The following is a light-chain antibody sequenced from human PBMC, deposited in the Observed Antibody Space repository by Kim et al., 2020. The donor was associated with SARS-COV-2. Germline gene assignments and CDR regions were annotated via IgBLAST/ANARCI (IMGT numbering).Light chain of an antibody. CDR3: QQSYSTPPLT. CDR1: QSISSY. V-gene: IGKV1-39*01. Sequence: DIQMTQSLSSLSASVGERVTITCRASQSISSYLNWYQQKPGKAPKLLIYAASSLQSGVPSRFSGSGSGTDFTLTISSLQPEDFATYYCQQSYSTPPLTFGGGTKVDIK. J-gene: IGKJ4*01. CDR2: AAS.